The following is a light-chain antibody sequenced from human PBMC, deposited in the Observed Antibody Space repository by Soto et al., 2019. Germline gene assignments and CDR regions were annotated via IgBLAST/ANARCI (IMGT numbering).Light chain of an antibody. CDR1: QSISTF. CDR2: AAS. J-gene: IGKJ4*01. V-gene: IGKV1-39*01. Sequence: DIQMTQSPSSQSASVGDRVTITCRASQSISTFLNWYHQKPGEAPKLLIYAASTLQRGVPSRFSGSGSGTDFTLTINSLQPEDFATYYCQESYRAPRITFGGGTKVEMK. CDR3: QESYRAPRIT.